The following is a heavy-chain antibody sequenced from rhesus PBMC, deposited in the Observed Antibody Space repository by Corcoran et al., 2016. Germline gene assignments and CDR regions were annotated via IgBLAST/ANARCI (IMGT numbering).Heavy chain of an antibody. CDR1: GAPISGQW. J-gene: IGHJ5-2*02. Sequence: QVQLQESGPGLVRRSETLSLTCAVSGAPISGQWCTWIRQSPGKGLEWIGVYKGKSVTVPLTVTLKSQFSKSKDASQNACSLKLTSVTAADTAVYYCSRSWGSEFSGSYLDSLDVWGRGLLVTVSS. V-gene: IGHV4-80*01. CDR2: YKGKSVTV. D-gene: IGHD3-16*01. CDR3: SRSWGSEFSGSYLDSLDV.